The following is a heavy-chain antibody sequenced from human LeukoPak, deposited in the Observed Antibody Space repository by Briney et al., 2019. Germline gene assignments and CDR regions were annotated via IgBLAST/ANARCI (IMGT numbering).Heavy chain of an antibody. CDR2: VNSNGGNT. Sequence: GGSLRLSCAASGFTFSTYALHWVRQAPGKGLEFVSGVNSNGGNTYYANSVKGRFTISRDHSKNTLYLQMGSLRPEDMAVYHCARVILTGYYYDSWGQGTLVTVSS. V-gene: IGHV3-64*01. CDR1: GFTFSTYA. J-gene: IGHJ4*02. CDR3: ARVILTGYYYDS. D-gene: IGHD3-9*01.